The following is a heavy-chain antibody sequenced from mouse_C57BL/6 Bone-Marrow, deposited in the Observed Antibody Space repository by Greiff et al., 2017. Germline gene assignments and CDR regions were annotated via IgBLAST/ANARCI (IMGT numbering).Heavy chain of an antibody. Sequence: EVQVVESEGGLVQPGSSMKLSCTASGFTFSDYYMAWVRQVPEKGLEWVANINYDGSSTYYLDSLKSRFIISRDNAKNILYLQMSSLKSEDTATYYWARGGYGSSNWYFDVWGTGTTVTVSS. J-gene: IGHJ1*03. V-gene: IGHV5-16*01. CDR3: ARGGYGSSNWYFDV. CDR1: GFTFSDYY. D-gene: IGHD1-1*01. CDR2: INYDGSST.